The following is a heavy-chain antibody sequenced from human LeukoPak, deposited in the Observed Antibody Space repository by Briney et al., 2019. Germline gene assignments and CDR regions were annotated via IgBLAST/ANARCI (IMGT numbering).Heavy chain of an antibody. CDR3: ARGETRKMATSG. Sequence: ASVKVSCKASGYTFTSYDINWVRQATGQGLEWMGWMNPNSGNTGYAQKFQGRVTMTRNTSISTAYMELSSLRSEDTAVYYCARGETRKMATSGWGQGTLATVSS. CDR2: MNPNSGNT. V-gene: IGHV1-8*01. J-gene: IGHJ4*02. D-gene: IGHD5-24*01. CDR1: GYTFTSYD.